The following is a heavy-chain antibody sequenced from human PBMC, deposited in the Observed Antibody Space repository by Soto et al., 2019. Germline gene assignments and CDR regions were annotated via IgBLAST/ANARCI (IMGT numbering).Heavy chain of an antibody. Sequence: GGSLRLSCAASGFTFSGSAMHWVRQASGKGLEWVGRIRSKANSYATAYAASVKGRFTISRDDSKNTAYLQMNSLKTEDTAVYYCKSVAVAGGSWFDPWGQGTLVTVSS. J-gene: IGHJ5*02. CDR3: KSVAVAGGSWFDP. D-gene: IGHD6-19*01. V-gene: IGHV3-73*01. CDR2: IRSKANSYAT. CDR1: GFTFSGSA.